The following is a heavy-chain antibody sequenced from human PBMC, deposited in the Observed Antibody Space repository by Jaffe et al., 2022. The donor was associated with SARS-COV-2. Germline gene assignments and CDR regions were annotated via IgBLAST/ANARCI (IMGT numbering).Heavy chain of an antibody. D-gene: IGHD3-22*01. CDR3: ARGRNYYDSSGYYLF. CDR1: GGTLSNYG. Sequence: QVHLVQSGAEVKKPGSSVKVSCKASGGTLSNYGIHWVRQAPGQGLEWMGGIIPIFQTTNYAQRFQGRVTITADGSTNTAYMELSSLRSEDTAVYYCARGRNYYDSSGYYLFWGQGTLLTVSS. CDR2: IIPIFQTT. V-gene: IGHV1-69*01. J-gene: IGHJ4*02.